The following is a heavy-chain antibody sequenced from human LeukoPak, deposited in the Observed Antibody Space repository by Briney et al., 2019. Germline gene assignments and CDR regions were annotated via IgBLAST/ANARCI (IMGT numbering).Heavy chain of an antibody. CDR2: IYYSGST. J-gene: IGHJ4*02. V-gene: IGHV4-59*01. CDR1: GGSISSYY. Sequence: SETLSLTCTVSGGSISSYYWSWIRQPPGKGLEWIGYIYYSGSTNYNPSLKSRVTISVDTSKNQFSLKLSSVTAADTAVYYCARVVAAAGTVHFYYWGQGTLVTVSS. D-gene: IGHD6-13*01. CDR3: ARVVAAAGTVHFYY.